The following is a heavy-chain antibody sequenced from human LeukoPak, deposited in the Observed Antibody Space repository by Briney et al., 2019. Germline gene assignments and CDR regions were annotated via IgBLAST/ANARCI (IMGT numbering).Heavy chain of an antibody. J-gene: IGHJ4*02. CDR2: ISSSSSYI. Sequence: GGSLRLSCAASGFTFSSYSMNWVRQAPGKGLEWVSSISSSSSYIYYADSVKGRFTIPRDNAKNSLYLQMNSLRAEDTAVYYCARERHDSSGYYYSQYFDYWGQGTLVTVSS. D-gene: IGHD3-22*01. V-gene: IGHV3-21*01. CDR3: ARERHDSSGYYYSQYFDY. CDR1: GFTFSSYS.